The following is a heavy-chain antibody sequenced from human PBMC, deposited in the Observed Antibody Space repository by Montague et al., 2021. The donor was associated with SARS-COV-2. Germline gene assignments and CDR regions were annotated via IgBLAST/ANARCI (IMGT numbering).Heavy chain of an antibody. D-gene: IGHD3-9*01. CDR3: ASDGSLRFEILIGPRPYFYAIDV. V-gene: IGHV4-39*07. Sequence: SETLSLTCIVSGGSISSSSYYWGWIRQPPGKGLEWIGSVYYSGSTYYNPSLKSRVTISVDTSKNQFSLKLSSVTAADTAVYYCASDGSLRFEILIGPRPYFYAIDVWGQGTTVTVSS. J-gene: IGHJ6*02. CDR2: VYYSGST. CDR1: GGSISSSSYY.